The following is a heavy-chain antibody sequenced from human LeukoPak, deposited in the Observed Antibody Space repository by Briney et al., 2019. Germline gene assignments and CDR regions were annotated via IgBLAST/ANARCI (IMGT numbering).Heavy chain of an antibody. CDR3: ARDLEAVAGYFDY. CDR1: GFTFSDYY. Sequence: GGSLRLSCAASGFTFSDYYMSWIRQAPGKGLEWVSYISSSGSTIYYADSVKGRFTISRDNAKNSLYLQINSLRAEDTAVYYCARDLEAVAGYFDYWGQGTLVTVSS. V-gene: IGHV3-11*01. CDR2: ISSSGSTI. D-gene: IGHD6-19*01. J-gene: IGHJ4*02.